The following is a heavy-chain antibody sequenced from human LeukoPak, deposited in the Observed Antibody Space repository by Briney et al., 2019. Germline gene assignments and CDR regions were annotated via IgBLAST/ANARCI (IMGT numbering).Heavy chain of an antibody. CDR2: ISDIGGDT. V-gene: IGHV3-23*01. CDR3: VKLAGYCTSRTCWYFEY. CDR1: RFTFSSYA. Sequence: GGALRLSCAASRFTFSSYAMSWVRQAPGTGLEWVSLISDIGGDTYYADSVKGRFSISRDNSWNTRYLQMNSLRAEDTAVYYCVKLAGYCTSRTCWYFEYWGQGTLVTVSS. D-gene: IGHD2-8*01. J-gene: IGHJ4*02.